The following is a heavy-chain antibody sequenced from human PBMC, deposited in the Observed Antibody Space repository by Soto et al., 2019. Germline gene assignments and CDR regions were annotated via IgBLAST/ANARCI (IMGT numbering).Heavy chain of an antibody. CDR3: ARGDSGSWYGVHCYYGMDV. CDR1: GDSVSSNSAA. D-gene: IGHD6-13*01. J-gene: IGHJ6*02. V-gene: IGHV6-1*01. CDR2: TYYRSKWYN. Sequence: PSQTLSLTCAISGDSVSSNSAAWNWIRQSPSRGLEWLGRTYYRSKWYNDYAVSVKSRITINPDTSKNQFSLQLNSVTPEDTAVYYCARGDSGSWYGVHCYYGMDVWGQGTTVTVSS.